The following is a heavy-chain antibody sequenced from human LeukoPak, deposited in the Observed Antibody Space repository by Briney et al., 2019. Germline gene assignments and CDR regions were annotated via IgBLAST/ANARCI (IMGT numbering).Heavy chain of an antibody. D-gene: IGHD3-9*01. CDR1: GVSFSGYY. CDR3: AGGPSTFDILTGYYYLAY. CDR2: INHSGST. Sequence: PSETLSLTCAVYGVSFSGYYWSWLRQPPGKGLEWIGEINHSGSTNYNPSLKSRVTISVDTSKNQYSLKLSSVTAAVTAVYYCAGGPSTFDILTGYYYLAYWGQGTLVTVSS. J-gene: IGHJ4*02. V-gene: IGHV4-34*01.